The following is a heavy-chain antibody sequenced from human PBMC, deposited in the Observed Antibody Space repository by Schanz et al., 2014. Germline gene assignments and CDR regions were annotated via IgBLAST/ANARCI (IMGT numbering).Heavy chain of an antibody. Sequence: EAHLVESGGGLVQPGGSLRLSCAASGITFSSHSFNWVRQAPGKGLEWISYISSASSTINYADSVKGRFTISRDDAKSSLFLQMNSLRAEDTAVYYCARATHDSSGYYPFDYWGQGTLVTVSS. J-gene: IGHJ4*02. CDR1: GITFSSHS. D-gene: IGHD3-22*01. CDR3: ARATHDSSGYYPFDY. V-gene: IGHV3-48*04. CDR2: ISSASSTI.